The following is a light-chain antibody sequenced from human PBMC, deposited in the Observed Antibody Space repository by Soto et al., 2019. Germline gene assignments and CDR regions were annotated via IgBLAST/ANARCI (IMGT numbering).Light chain of an antibody. Sequence: IVMTQSPATLSVYPGERVTLSCRASQSISSKLAWFQQKSGQAPSLLIYYVSTRATGVPVRFSGSGSGTEFTLTINSLQSEDFAVYYCQQYNNWPHTFGQGTNVEI. V-gene: IGKV3-15*01. CDR3: QQYNNWPHT. CDR1: QSISSK. CDR2: YVS. J-gene: IGKJ2*01.